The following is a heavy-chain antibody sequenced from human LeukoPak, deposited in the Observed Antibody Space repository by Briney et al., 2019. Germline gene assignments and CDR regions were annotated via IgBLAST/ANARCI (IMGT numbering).Heavy chain of an antibody. CDR3: ARDPVAGPLGSWFDP. V-gene: IGHV1-18*04. CDR2: ISAYNGNT. Sequence: ASVKVSCKASGYTFTSYSISWVRQAPGQGLEWMGWISAYNGNTNYAQKLQGRVTMTTDTSTSTAYMELRSLRSDDTAVYYCARDPVAGPLGSWFDPWGQGTLVTVSS. CDR1: GYTFTSYS. D-gene: IGHD6-19*01. J-gene: IGHJ5*02.